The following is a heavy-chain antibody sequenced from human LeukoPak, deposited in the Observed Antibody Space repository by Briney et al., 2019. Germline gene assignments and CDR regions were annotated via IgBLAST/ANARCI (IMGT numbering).Heavy chain of an antibody. V-gene: IGHV4-39*07. CDR1: GGSISSSSYY. J-gene: IGHJ5*02. Sequence: SETLSLTCTVSGGSISSSSYYWGWVRQPPGKGLEWIGSIYYTGTTYYNPSLKSRVTISVDTSKNQFSLKLSSVTAADTAVYYCARDSLLDLWGQGTLVTVSS. D-gene: IGHD3-16*02. CDR3: ARDSLLDL. CDR2: IYYTGTT.